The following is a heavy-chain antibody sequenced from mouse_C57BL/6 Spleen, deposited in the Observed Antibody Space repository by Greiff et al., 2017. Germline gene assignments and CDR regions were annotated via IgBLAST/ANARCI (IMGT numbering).Heavy chain of an antibody. D-gene: IGHD2-3*01. Sequence: EVKLVESGGGLVQPGGSLKLSCAASGFTFSDYYMYWVRQTPEKRLEWVAYISNGGGSTYYPDTVKGRFTISRDNAKNTLYLQMSRLKSEDTAMYYCARRRLLPPWYFDVWGTGTTVTVSS. CDR3: ARRRLLPPWYFDV. V-gene: IGHV5-12*01. CDR1: GFTFSDYY. CDR2: ISNGGGST. J-gene: IGHJ1*03.